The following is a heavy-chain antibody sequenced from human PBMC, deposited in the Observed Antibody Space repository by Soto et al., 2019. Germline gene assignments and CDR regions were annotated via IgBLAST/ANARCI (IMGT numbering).Heavy chain of an antibody. D-gene: IGHD2-2*01. CDR2: ISYDGSNK. V-gene: IGHV3-30-3*01. CDR1: GFTFSSYA. Sequence: SLRLSCAASGFTFSSYAMHWVRQAPGKGLEWVAVISYDGSNKYYADSVKGRFTISRDNSKNTLYLQMNSLRAEDTAVYYCARKGCSSTSCPLYYYYGMDVWGQGTTVTVSS. J-gene: IGHJ6*02. CDR3: ARKGCSSTSCPLYYYYGMDV.